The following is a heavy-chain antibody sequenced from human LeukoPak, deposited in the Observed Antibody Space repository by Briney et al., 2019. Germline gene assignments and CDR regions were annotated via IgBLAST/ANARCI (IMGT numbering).Heavy chain of an antibody. J-gene: IGHJ4*02. CDR2: MNPNSGNT. CDR1: GYTFTSYD. V-gene: IGHV1-8*01. D-gene: IGHD3-10*01. Sequence: ASVKVSCKASGYTFTSYDINWVRQATGQGLEWMGWMNPNSGNTDYAQKFQGRVTMTRNTSISTAYMELSSLRSEDTAVYYCARVPIRGVIIFDYWGQGTLVTVSS. CDR3: ARVPIRGVIIFDY.